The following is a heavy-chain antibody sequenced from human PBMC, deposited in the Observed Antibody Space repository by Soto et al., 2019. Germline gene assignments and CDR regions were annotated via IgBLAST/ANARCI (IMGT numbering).Heavy chain of an antibody. J-gene: IGHJ4*02. CDR2: IIPIFGTA. CDR1: GGTFSSYA. CDR3: ARTGKYSYTYYFDY. Sequence: QVQLVQSGAEVKKPGSSVKVSCKASGGTFSSYAISWVRQAPGQGREWMGGIIPIFGTANYAQKFQGRVTLTADESTSTAYMELSSLRAEDTAVYYCARTGKYSYTYYFDYWGQGTLVTVSS. D-gene: IGHD5-18*01. V-gene: IGHV1-69*01.